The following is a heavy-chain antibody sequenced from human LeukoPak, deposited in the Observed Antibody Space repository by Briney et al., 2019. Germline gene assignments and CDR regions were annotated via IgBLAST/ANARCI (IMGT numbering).Heavy chain of an antibody. Sequence: SVKVSCKASGGTFSSYAISWVRQAPGQGLEWMGGIIPIFGTANYAQRFQGRVTITTDESTSTAYMELSSLRSEDTAVYYCARVEWELQAAFDIWGQGTMVTVSS. CDR2: IIPIFGTA. CDR1: GGTFSSYA. D-gene: IGHD1-26*01. J-gene: IGHJ3*02. CDR3: ARVEWELQAAFDI. V-gene: IGHV1-69*05.